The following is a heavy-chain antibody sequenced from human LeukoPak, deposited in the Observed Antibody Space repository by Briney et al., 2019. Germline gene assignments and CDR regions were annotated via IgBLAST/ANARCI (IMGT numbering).Heavy chain of an antibody. V-gene: IGHV4-39*07. J-gene: IGHJ3*02. Sequence: SETLSLTCTVSGGSISSSSYYWGWIRQPPGKGLEWIGSIYYSGSTYYNPSLKSRVTISVDTSKNQFSLKLSSVTAADTAVYYCARDGSYYSGGAFDIWGQGTMVTVSS. D-gene: IGHD1-26*01. CDR2: IYYSGST. CDR3: ARDGSYYSGGAFDI. CDR1: GGSISSSSYY.